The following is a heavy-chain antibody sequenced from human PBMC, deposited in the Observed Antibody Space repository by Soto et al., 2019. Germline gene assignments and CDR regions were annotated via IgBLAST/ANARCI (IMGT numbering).Heavy chain of an antibody. V-gene: IGHV3-73*01. D-gene: IGHD2-2*02. J-gene: IGHJ4*02. CDR2: IRSKTNNYAT. CDR3: SHYTDLSGAF. CDR1: GFNFSASG. Sequence: GGSLRLSWAASGFNFSASGMHWVRQASGKGLEWVGRIRSKTNNYATVYAASMKGRFTISRDDSRNTAFLQMDSLKTEDTAVYYCSHYTDLSGAFWGQGTLVTVSS.